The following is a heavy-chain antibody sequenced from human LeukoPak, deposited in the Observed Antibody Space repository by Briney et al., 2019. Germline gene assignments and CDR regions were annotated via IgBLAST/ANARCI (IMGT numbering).Heavy chain of an antibody. V-gene: IGHV1-46*01. J-gene: IGHJ4*02. CDR2: INPSGGST. CDR1: GYTFTSYY. D-gene: IGHD3-3*01. CDR3: ARGVNDFWSGYSSDY. Sequence: GASVKVSCKASGYTFTSYYMHWVRQAPGQGLEWMGIINPSGGSTSYAQKFQGRVTMTRDMSTSTVYMELSSLRSEDTAVYYCARGVNDFWSGYSSDYWGQGTLVTVSS.